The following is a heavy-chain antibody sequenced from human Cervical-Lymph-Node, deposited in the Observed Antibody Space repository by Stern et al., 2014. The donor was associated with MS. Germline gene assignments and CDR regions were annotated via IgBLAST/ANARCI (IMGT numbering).Heavy chain of an antibody. V-gene: IGHV3-30*04. Sequence: VQLVESGGGVVQPGRSLRLSCAASGFVFRRYALHWVRQAPGQGLEWVALISYDGRDKYYTDSVKGQFTVSRDNSNNTVDLEMNSLRLEDTAVYYCAKGGSGSYLDWGQGSLVTVSS. CDR3: AKGGSGSYLD. D-gene: IGHD1-26*01. CDR2: ISYDGRDK. CDR1: GFVFRRYA. J-gene: IGHJ4*02.